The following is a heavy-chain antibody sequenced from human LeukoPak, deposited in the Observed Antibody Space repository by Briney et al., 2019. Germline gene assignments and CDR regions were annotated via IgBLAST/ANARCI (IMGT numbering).Heavy chain of an antibody. CDR3: ARPLYYYDSSGLFDY. D-gene: IGHD3-22*01. CDR1: GFTFSSYA. J-gene: IGHJ4*02. V-gene: IGHV3-30-3*01. Sequence: PGGSLRLSCTASGFTFSSYAMHWVRQAPGKGLEWVAVISYDGSNKYYADSVKGRFTISRDNSKNTLYLQMNSLRAEDTAVYYCARPLYYYDSSGLFDYWGQGTLVTVSS. CDR2: ISYDGSNK.